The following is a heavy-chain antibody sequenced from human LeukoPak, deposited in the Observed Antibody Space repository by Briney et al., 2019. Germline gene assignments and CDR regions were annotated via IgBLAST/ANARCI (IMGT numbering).Heavy chain of an antibody. CDR3: AKHRFESGGYHSTD. CDR2: IGNNGGGI. CDR1: GFTFSTYT. V-gene: IGHV3-23*01. J-gene: IGHJ4*02. Sequence: GGSLRLSCAASGFTFSTYTMYWVRHPPGKRLEWVSIIGNNGGGIHYADSVKGRFTISRDNFKNTLYLQMNSLRDEDTAVYYCAKHRFESGGYHSTDWGQGTLVTVSS. D-gene: IGHD3-22*01.